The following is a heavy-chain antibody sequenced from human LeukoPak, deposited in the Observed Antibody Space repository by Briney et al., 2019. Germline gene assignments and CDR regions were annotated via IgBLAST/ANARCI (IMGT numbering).Heavy chain of an antibody. V-gene: IGHV4-59*01. D-gene: IGHD3-3*01. CDR3: ATLTADFWSAYYVYY. J-gene: IGHJ4*02. Sequence: PSETLSLTCTVSGGSISRYYWSWIRQPPGKGLEWIGYIYYSGSTNYNPSLKSRVTISVHTSKNQFSLKLSSVTAADTAVYYCATLTADFWSAYYVYYWGQGTLVTVSS. CDR1: GGSISRYY. CDR2: IYYSGST.